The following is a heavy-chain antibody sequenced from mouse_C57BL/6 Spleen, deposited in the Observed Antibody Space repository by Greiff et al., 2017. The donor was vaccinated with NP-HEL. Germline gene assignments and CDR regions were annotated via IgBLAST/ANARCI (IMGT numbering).Heavy chain of an antibody. Sequence: EVQLVESGGGLVKPGGSLKLSCAASGFTFSDYGMHWVRQAPEKGLEWVAYISSGSSTIYYADTVKGRFTISRDNAKNTLFLQMTSRRSEDTAMFYCERITTVVADWYFDGWGTGTTDTVSS. CDR3: ERITTVVADWYFDG. CDR2: ISSGSSTI. CDR1: GFTFSDYG. J-gene: IGHJ1*03. V-gene: IGHV5-17*01. D-gene: IGHD1-1*01.